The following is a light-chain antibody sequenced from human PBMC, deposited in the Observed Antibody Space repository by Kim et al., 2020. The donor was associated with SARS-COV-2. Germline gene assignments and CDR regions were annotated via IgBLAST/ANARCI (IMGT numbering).Light chain of an antibody. Sequence: SYELTQPPSVSVSPGQTVSITCSGDKLGDKYACWYQQKPGQSPVLVIYHDSKRHSGIPERFSGSNSGNTATLTISGTQAMDEADYYCQAWDSSTVVFGGGTQLTVL. CDR3: QAWDSSTVV. CDR1: KLGDKY. J-gene: IGLJ2*01. V-gene: IGLV3-1*01. CDR2: HDS.